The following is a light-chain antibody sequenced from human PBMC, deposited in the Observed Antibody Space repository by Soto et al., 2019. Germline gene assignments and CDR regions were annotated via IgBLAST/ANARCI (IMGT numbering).Light chain of an antibody. CDR3: QQYNNWRLIT. J-gene: IGKJ5*01. CDR1: QSVSSI. Sequence: EIVMTQSPATLSVSPGERATLSCRASQSVSSILGWYQQKPGQAPRLLIYGASTRATGIPARFSGSGSGTEFTLTISSLQSEDFAVYYCQQYNNWRLITFGQGTRLEIK. V-gene: IGKV3-15*01. CDR2: GAS.